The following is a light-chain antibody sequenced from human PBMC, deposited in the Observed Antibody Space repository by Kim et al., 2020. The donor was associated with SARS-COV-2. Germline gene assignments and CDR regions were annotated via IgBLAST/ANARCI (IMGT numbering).Light chain of an antibody. V-gene: IGLV1-51*01. Sequence: QSVLTRPPSVSAAPGQKVTISCSGSSSNIGQNFVSWYQQFPGTAPKLLIYDNNKRHSGIPDRFSGSKSGTSATLGITGLQTGDEADYYCGTWDSSLNGLVFGGGTQLTVL. CDR2: DNN. CDR3: GTWDSSLNGLV. CDR1: SSNIGQNF. J-gene: IGLJ2*01.